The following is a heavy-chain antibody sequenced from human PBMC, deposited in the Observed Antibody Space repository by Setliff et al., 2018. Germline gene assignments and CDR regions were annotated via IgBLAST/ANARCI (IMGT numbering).Heavy chain of an antibody. D-gene: IGHD4-17*01. CDR1: GFTFRDYT. Sequence: PWGSLRLSCAASGFTFRDYTMAWVRQAPGKGLEWVAGVIQVGNGYYADSMKGRSVISRDNSRNSCFLQLNNLRPEDTATYYCVKDRVNDGVWDFDSWGQGIVVTVSS. J-gene: IGHJ4*02. CDR2: VIQVGNG. CDR3: VKDRVNDGVWDFDS. V-gene: IGHV3-23*01.